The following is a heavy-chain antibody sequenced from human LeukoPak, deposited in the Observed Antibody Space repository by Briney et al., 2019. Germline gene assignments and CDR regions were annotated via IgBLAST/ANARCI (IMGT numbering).Heavy chain of an antibody. Sequence: ASVMVSCKASGYTFTGYYMHWVRQAPGQGLEWMGWINPNSGGTNYAQKFQGWVTMTRGTSISTAYMELSRLRSDDTAVYYCARGWVVPAASTSPDFDYWGQGTLVTVSS. CDR3: ARGWVVPAASTSPDFDY. CDR1: GYTFTGYY. V-gene: IGHV1-2*04. J-gene: IGHJ4*02. D-gene: IGHD2-2*01. CDR2: INPNSGGT.